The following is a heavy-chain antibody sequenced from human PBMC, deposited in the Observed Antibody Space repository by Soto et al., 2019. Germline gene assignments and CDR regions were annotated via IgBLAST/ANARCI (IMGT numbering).Heavy chain of an antibody. CDR1: GGSISSDDW. J-gene: IGHJ4*02. Sequence: QVQLQESGSGLVKPSDTLSLTCAVSGGSISSDDWWTWVRQPPGKGLEWIGEIYHTGSTNYNPSLKSRVIISVDKSRNLFSLRLNSVTAADTAVYYCARVRFGANWGQGIPVTVSS. CDR3: ARVRFGAN. CDR2: IYHTGST. V-gene: IGHV4-4*02. D-gene: IGHD1-26*01.